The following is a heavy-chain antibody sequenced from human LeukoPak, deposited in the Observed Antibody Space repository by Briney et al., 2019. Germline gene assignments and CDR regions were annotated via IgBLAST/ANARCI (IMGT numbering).Heavy chain of an antibody. J-gene: IGHJ4*02. CDR2: IYYSGST. D-gene: IGHD4-17*01. CDR1: GGSISSSSYS. CDR3: ARDNRPYGDYPGY. V-gene: IGHV4-39*02. Sequence: PSETLSLTCTVSGGSISSSSYSWGWIRQSPGKGLEWIGTIYYSGSTYYNPSLKSRVIISVDTSKNQFSLKLSSVTAADTAVYYCARDNRPYGDYPGYWGQGTLVTVSS.